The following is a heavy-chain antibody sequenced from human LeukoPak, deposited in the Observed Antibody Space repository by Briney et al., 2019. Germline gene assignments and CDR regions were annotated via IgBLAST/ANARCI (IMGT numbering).Heavy chain of an antibody. Sequence: GGSLRLSCAASGMTLNSHAMSWVRRAPGKGLEWVSAITPSGDGTYYADSVKGRFTISRDNSANTLYLQMSSLRADDTAVYYCAQDSPVLTFWGQGALVTVSS. D-gene: IGHD3-16*01. V-gene: IGHV3-23*01. J-gene: IGHJ4*02. CDR1: GMTLNSHA. CDR3: AQDSPVLTF. CDR2: ITPSGDGT.